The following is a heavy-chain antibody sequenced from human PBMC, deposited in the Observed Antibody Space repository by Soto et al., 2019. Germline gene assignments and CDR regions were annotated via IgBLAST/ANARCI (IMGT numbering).Heavy chain of an antibody. Sequence: GGSLRLSCAASGFTFSSYGMHWVRQAPGKGLEWVAVISYDGSNKYYADSVKGRFTISRDNSKNTLYLQMNSLRAEDTAVYYCAKDRFSSPDYYYYSGMDVWGQGTTVTVSX. D-gene: IGHD6-13*01. J-gene: IGHJ6*02. CDR3: AKDRFSSPDYYYYSGMDV. V-gene: IGHV3-30*18. CDR1: GFTFSSYG. CDR2: ISYDGSNK.